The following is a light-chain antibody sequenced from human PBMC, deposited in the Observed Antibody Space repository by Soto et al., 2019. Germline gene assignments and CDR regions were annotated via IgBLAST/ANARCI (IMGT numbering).Light chain of an antibody. Sequence: DIVMTQSPDSLAVSLGERATINCKSSQSVLYSSNNKNYLAWYQQKPGQPPKLLIYWASTRESGVPDRFSGSGSGTDFTLTISILQAEDVAVYYCQQYYSTPWTFGQGTKVEI. CDR1: QSVLYSSNNKNY. V-gene: IGKV4-1*01. CDR3: QQYYSTPWT. CDR2: WAS. J-gene: IGKJ1*01.